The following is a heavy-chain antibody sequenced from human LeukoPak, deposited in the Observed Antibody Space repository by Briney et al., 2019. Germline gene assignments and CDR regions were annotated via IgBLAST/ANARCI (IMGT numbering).Heavy chain of an antibody. D-gene: IGHD3-22*01. Sequence: GESLKISCKGSGYTFTSYWIGWVRQMPGKGLEWMGFIFPSDSDTRYSPSFQGQVTISADKSISTAYLQWSSLKASDTAMYYCARSTYYYDSSGYLNWFDPWGQGTLVTVSS. J-gene: IGHJ5*02. CDR3: ARSTYYYDSSGYLNWFDP. CDR1: GYTFTSYW. CDR2: IFPSDSDT. V-gene: IGHV5-51*01.